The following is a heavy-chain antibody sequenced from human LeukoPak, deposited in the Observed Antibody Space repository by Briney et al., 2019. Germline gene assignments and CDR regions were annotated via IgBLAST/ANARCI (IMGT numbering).Heavy chain of an antibody. CDR2: ISGSGGST. J-gene: IGHJ4*02. CDR1: GFTFSSYA. Sequence: GGSLRLSCAASGFTFSSYAMSWVRQAPGKGLGWVSAISGSGGSTYYADSVKGRFTISRDNSKNTLYLQMNSLRAEDTAVYYCAKIEGDYGEHGRDYWGQGTLVTVSS. V-gene: IGHV3-23*01. D-gene: IGHD4-17*01. CDR3: AKIEGDYGEHGRDY.